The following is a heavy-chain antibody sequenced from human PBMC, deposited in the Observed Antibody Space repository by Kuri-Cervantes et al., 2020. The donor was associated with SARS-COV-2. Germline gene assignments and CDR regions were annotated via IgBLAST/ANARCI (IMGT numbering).Heavy chain of an antibody. D-gene: IGHD3-3*01. V-gene: IGHV3-30*18. J-gene: IGHJ4*02. CDR3: AKGGDFWSGFTYFDS. Sequence: GGSLRLSCAASGFTFSSYRMHWVRQAPGKGLEWVALLSNDGAHEYYADSVKGRFTISRDNFKNTLFLQMNSLRSEDTAMYYCAKGGDFWSGFTYFDSCGPGTLVTVSS. CDR2: LSNDGAHE. CDR1: GFTFSSYR.